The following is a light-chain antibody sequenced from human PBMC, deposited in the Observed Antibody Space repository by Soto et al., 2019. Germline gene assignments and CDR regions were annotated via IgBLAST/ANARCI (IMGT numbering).Light chain of an antibody. Sequence: EIVMTHSPATLSVSPGERATLSFSASQSVSSNLAWYHQRPGQAPRLLIYDASTRATGVPARFSGTGSGTEFTLTISGLHSEDVAVYYCQQYHTWPTFGQGTKVDIK. V-gene: IGKV3-15*01. J-gene: IGKJ1*01. CDR1: QSVSSN. CDR2: DAS. CDR3: QQYHTWPT.